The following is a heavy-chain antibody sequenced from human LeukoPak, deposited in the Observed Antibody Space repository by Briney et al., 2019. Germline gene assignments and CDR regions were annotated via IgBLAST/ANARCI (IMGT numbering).Heavy chain of an antibody. CDR2: ISAYNGYT. CDR3: AREGPPTTHSH. V-gene: IGHV1-18*01. J-gene: IGHJ4*02. CDR1: GYTFTTYG. D-gene: IGHD1-14*01. Sequence: ASVMVSCKASGYTFTTYGISWVRQAPGQGLEWMGWISAYNGYTKYAQNLQDRVTMTRDTSTSTAYMELTSLTSDDTAVYYCAREGPPTTHSHWGQETLVTVFS.